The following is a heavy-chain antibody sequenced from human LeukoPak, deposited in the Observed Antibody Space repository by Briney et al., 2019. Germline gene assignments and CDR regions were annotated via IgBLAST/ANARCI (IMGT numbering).Heavy chain of an antibody. CDR1: GFTVSSNY. D-gene: IGHD3-22*01. V-gene: IGHV3-66*01. J-gene: IGHJ4*02. CDR3: AKDMLIYDSSGYYPY. CDR2: IYSGGST. Sequence: GGSLRLSCAASGFTVSSNYMSWVRQAPGKGLEWVSVIYSGGSTYYADSVKGRFTISRDNSKNTLYLQMNSLRAEDTAVYYCAKDMLIYDSSGYYPYWGQGTLVTVSS.